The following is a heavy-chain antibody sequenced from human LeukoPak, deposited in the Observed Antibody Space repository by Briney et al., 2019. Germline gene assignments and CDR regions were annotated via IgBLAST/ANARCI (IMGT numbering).Heavy chain of an antibody. CDR1: GFTFSTYA. CDR2: ISGSGGTT. J-gene: IGHJ4*02. CDR3: AKDAKRNYDFWDRFDY. D-gene: IGHD3-3*01. Sequence: GGSLRLSCAASGFTFSTYAMSWVRQAPGKGPDWVSAISGSGGTTYYADSVKGRFTISRDNSKNTLYLQMTSLRVEDTALYYCAKDAKRNYDFWDRFDYWGQGAQVTVSS. V-gene: IGHV3-23*01.